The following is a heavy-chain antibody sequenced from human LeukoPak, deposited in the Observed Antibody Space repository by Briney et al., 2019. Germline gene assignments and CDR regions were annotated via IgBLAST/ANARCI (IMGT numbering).Heavy chain of an antibody. J-gene: IGHJ6*03. Sequence: PGGSLRLSCAASGFTFSSYGMSWVRQAPGKGLEWVSAISGSGGSTYYADSVKGRFTISRDNSKNTLYLQMNSLRAEDTAVYYCAKDGAEGCYYYMDVWGKGTTVTISS. CDR3: AKDGAEGCYYYMDV. CDR2: ISGSGGST. D-gene: IGHD3-16*01. CDR1: GFTFSSYG. V-gene: IGHV3-23*01.